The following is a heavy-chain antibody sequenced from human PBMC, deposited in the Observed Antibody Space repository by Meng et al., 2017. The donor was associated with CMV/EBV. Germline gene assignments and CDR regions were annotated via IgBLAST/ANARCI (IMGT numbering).Heavy chain of an antibody. CDR1: GFTFSSYA. J-gene: IGHJ6*02. Sequence: LSLTCAASGFTFSSYAMHWVRQAPGKGLEWVAVISYDGSNKYYADSVKGRFTISRDNSKNTLYLQMNSLRAEVTAVYYCARDQPLLYTNYYGSGSLHGFYYYYGMDVWGQGTTVTVSS. D-gene: IGHD3-10*01. CDR2: ISYDGSNK. V-gene: IGHV3-30*04. CDR3: ARDQPLLYTNYYGSGSLHGFYYYYGMDV.